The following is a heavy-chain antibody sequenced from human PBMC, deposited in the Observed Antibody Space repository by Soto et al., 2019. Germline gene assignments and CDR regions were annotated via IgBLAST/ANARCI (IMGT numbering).Heavy chain of an antibody. J-gene: IGHJ3*02. D-gene: IGHD2-8*01. V-gene: IGHV4-59*08. Sequence: QVQLQESGPGLVKPSETLSLTCTVSGGSISSYYWSWIRQPPGKGLEWIGYIYYSGSTNYNPSLKSRVTISVDTSKNQFSLKLSSVTAADTAVYYCARLSHNVDAFDIWGQGTMVTVSS. CDR1: GGSISSYY. CDR2: IYYSGST. CDR3: ARLSHNVDAFDI.